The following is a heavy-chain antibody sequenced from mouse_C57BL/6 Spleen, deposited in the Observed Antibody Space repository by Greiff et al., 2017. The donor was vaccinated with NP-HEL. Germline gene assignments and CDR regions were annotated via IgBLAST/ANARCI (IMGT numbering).Heavy chain of an antibody. CDR1: GYAFSSYW. Sequence: QVQLQQSGAELVKPGASVKISCKASGYAFSSYWMNWVKQRPGKGLEWIGQIYPGDGDTNYNGKFKGKATLTADKSSSTAYMQLSSLTSEDSAVYFCARFRGFYGSSYGGYFDVWGTGTTVTVSS. CDR3: ARFRGFYGSSYGGYFDV. D-gene: IGHD1-1*01. V-gene: IGHV1-80*01. J-gene: IGHJ1*03. CDR2: IYPGDGDT.